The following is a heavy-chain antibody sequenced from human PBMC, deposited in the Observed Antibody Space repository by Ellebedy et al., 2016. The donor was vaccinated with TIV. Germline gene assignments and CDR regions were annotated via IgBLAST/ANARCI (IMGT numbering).Heavy chain of an antibody. CDR3: ARATAKLFGAVMGPSDH. D-gene: IGHD3-3*01. J-gene: IGHJ4*02. CDR2: IYYSGST. Sequence: SETLSLTCTVSGGSISSYYWSWIRQPPGKGLECIGSIYYSGSTNYNPSLKSRVTISVDTSKNQFSLKLSSVTAADTAVYYCARATAKLFGAVMGPSDHWGQGALVTVSS. V-gene: IGHV4-59*01. CDR1: GGSISSYY.